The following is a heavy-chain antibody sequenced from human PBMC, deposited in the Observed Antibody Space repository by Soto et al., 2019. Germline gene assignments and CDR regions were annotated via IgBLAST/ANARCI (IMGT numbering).Heavy chain of an antibody. D-gene: IGHD6-13*01. CDR2: ISSSSSYI. CDR1: GFTFSSYS. Sequence: GGSLRLSCAASGFTFSSYSMNWVRQAPGKGLEWVSSISSSSSYIYYADSVKGRFTISRDNAKNSLYLQMNSLRAEDTAVYYCARGKGRAAGNLFYWGQGTLVTVSS. J-gene: IGHJ4*02. V-gene: IGHV3-21*01. CDR3: ARGKGRAAGNLFY.